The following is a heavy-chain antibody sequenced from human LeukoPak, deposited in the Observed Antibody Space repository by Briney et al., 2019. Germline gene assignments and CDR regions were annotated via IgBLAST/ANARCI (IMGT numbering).Heavy chain of an antibody. Sequence: SETLSLTCAVYGGSFSGYYWSWIRQPPGKGLEWIGSIYYSGSTYYNPSLKSRVTISVDTSKNQFSLKLSSVTAADTAVYYCARSYGSGSYHDYWGQGTLVTVSS. V-gene: IGHV4-34*01. D-gene: IGHD3-10*01. CDR3: ARSYGSGSYHDY. CDR2: IYYSGST. CDR1: GGSFSGYY. J-gene: IGHJ4*02.